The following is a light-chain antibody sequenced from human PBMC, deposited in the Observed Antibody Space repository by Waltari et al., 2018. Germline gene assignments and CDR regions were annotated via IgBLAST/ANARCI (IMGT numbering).Light chain of an antibody. CDR3: SSYTTSSAPVV. V-gene: IGLV2-14*01. J-gene: IGLJ1*01. Sequence: QSALTQPASVSGSPGQSITISCSGTDSDVGAYDFVSWYQQHPGKAPHLIIYAVSNRPSGISNGFSAAKYGNTASLTISGLQAEDEADYYGSSYTTSSAPVVFGTGTRVTVL. CDR1: DSDVGAYDF. CDR2: AVS.